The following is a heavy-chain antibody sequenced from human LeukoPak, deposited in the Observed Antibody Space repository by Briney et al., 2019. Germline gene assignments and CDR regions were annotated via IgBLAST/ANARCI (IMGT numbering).Heavy chain of an antibody. V-gene: IGHV3-11*06. CDR1: GFTFSAYY. D-gene: IGHD3-10*01. J-gene: IGHJ4*02. CDR2: ISSASTYT. Sequence: PGGSLRLSCAASGFTFSAYYMNWIRQAPGKGLEWVSYISSASTYTNYADSVKGRFTISRDDAKNSLYLQMNGLRADDTAVYYCARDRSGGYFDYWGQGTLVTVSS. CDR3: ARDRSGGYFDY.